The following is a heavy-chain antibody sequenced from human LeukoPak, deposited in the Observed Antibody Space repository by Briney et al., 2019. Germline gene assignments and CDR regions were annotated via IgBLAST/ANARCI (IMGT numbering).Heavy chain of an antibody. CDR1: GFTFNNAW. V-gene: IGHV3-15*07. CDR3: AKDLIWYSSSPYYYGMDV. CDR2: IKSKTDGETT. D-gene: IGHD6-6*01. J-gene: IGHJ6*02. Sequence: GGSLRLSCAASGFTFNNAWMNWVRQAPGKGLEWVGRIKSKTDGETTDYASPVKARFTISRDDSKNTLYLQMNSLRAEDTAVYYCAKDLIWYSSSPYYYGMDVWGQGTTVTVSS.